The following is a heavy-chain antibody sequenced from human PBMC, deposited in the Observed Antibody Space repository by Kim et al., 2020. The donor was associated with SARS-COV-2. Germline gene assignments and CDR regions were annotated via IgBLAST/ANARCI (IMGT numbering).Heavy chain of an antibody. J-gene: IGHJ5*02. V-gene: IGHV3-30-3*01. CDR1: GFTFNTYA. CDR2: VSSDGGNN. D-gene: IGHD4-17*01. CDR3: TKGYGDHASSITLPWDT. Sequence: GGSLRLSCAASGFTFNTYAIHWVRQSPGKGLEWVAVVSSDGGNNYYTDSVKGRFTISRDNSKDTLSLEMNSLRANDTAMYYCTKGYGDHASSITLPWDTWGPGTLVAVSS.